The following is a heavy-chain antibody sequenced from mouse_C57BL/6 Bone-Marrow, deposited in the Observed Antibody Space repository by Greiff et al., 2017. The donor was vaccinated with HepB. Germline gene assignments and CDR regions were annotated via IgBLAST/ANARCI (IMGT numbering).Heavy chain of an antibody. J-gene: IGHJ2*01. CDR3: ARPDWDGFDY. V-gene: IGHV1-4*01. Sequence: VQVVESGAELARPGASVKMSCKASGYTFTSYTMHWVKQRPGQGLEWIGYINPSSGYTKYNQKFKDKATLTADKSSSTAYMQLSSLTSEDSAVYYCARPDWDGFDYWGQGTTLTVSS. D-gene: IGHD4-1*01. CDR2: INPSSGYT. CDR1: GYTFTSYT.